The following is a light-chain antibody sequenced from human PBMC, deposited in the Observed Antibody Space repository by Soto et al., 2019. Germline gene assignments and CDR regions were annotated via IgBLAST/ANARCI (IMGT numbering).Light chain of an antibody. CDR2: ADT. Sequence: SYELTQPPSVSAAPGQTARISCGGDNLGTKSVHWYRQRPGQAPILVVYADTDRPSGIPERFSGSKSGNTATLTISRVEAGDEADYYCQVWDSSSDHWVFAGGTQLTVL. CDR1: NLGTKS. J-gene: IGLJ3*02. CDR3: QVWDSSSDHWV. V-gene: IGLV3-21*02.